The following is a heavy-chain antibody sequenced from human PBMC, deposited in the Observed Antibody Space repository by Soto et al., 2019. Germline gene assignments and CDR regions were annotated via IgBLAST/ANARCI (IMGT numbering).Heavy chain of an antibody. J-gene: IGHJ6*02. D-gene: IGHD6-13*01. CDR1: GGSFNDYF. Sequence: QVALQQWGAGLLKPSQTLSLTCGVYGGSFNDYFWTWIRLTPGQGLEWIGEVHHTGTSYYNPSLKSRRAVSVDTSKSQVSLTLTSVTAMDTGIYYRARRKDSSRYFYGMDVWGQGTTVVVS. CDR3: ARRKDSSRYFYGMDV. CDR2: VHHTGTS. V-gene: IGHV4-34*02.